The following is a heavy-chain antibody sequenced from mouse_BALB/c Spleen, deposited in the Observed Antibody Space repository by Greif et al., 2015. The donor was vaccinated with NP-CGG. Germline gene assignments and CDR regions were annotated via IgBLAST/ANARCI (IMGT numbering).Heavy chain of an antibody. J-gene: IGHJ1*01. D-gene: IGHD2-1*01. CDR2: IDPANGNT. Sequence: VQLKQSGAELVKPGASVKLSCTASGFNIKDTYMHWVKQRPEQGLEWIGRIDPANGNTKYDPKFQGKATITADTSSNTAYLQLSSLTSEDTAVYYCARYGNYVYFDVWGAGTTVTFSS. CDR3: ARYGNYVYFDV. CDR1: GFNIKDTY. V-gene: IGHV14-3*02.